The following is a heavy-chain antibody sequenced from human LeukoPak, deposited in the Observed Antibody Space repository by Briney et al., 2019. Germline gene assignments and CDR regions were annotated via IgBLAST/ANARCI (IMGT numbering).Heavy chain of an antibody. Sequence: NPSETLSLTCTVPAGSITSYYWGWVRQPAGKGLEWIGRIYTTGATNYSPSLKSRLTMSVDTSKNQFSLRLRPVTAADTAVYYCGRQGYTASYYFADYWSQGTLVTVSS. CDR1: AGSITSYY. V-gene: IGHV4-4*07. D-gene: IGHD1-26*01. CDR3: GRQGYTASYYFADY. CDR2: IYTTGAT. J-gene: IGHJ4*02.